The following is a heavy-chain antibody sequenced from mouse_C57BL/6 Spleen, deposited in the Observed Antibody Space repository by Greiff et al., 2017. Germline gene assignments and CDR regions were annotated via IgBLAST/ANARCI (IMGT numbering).Heavy chain of an antibody. D-gene: IGHD2-10*01. V-gene: IGHV1-62-2*01. CDR3: ARRERTLLRNYAVDY. Sequence: QVQLQQSGAELVKPGASVKLSCKASGYTFTEYTIHWVKQRSRQGLEWIGGFYPRSGSTKYNEKFQNKATLTADKSSSTCYLELSILTSEDSAVYFCARRERTLLRNYAVDYWGQGTSVTVSS. CDR1: GYTFTEYT. J-gene: IGHJ4*01. CDR2: FYPRSGST.